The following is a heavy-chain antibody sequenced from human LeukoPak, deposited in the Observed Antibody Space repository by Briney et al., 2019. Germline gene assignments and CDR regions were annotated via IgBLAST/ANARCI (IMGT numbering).Heavy chain of an antibody. Sequence: SETLSLTCTVSGGSISSYYWSWIRQPAGKGLEWIGRIYTSGSTNYNPSLKSRVTMSVDTSKNQFSLKLSSVTAADTAVYYCAREAVLLWFGELSDWGQGTLVTVSS. CDR2: IYTSGST. CDR1: GGSISSYY. J-gene: IGHJ4*02. D-gene: IGHD3-10*01. V-gene: IGHV4-4*07. CDR3: AREAVLLWFGELSD.